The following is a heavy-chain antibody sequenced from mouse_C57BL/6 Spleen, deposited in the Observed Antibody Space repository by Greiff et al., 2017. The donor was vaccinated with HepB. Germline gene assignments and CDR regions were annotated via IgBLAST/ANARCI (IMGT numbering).Heavy chain of an antibody. J-gene: IGHJ2*01. Sequence: QVQLQQSGAELVRPGASVKLSCKASGYTFTDYYINWVKQRPGQGLEWIARIYPGSGNTYYNEKFKGKATLTAEKSSSTAYMQLSNLTSEDSAVYFCARSLTVVAPYYCDYWGQGTTLTVSS. CDR2: IYPGSGNT. CDR1: GYTFTDYY. V-gene: IGHV1-76*01. D-gene: IGHD1-1*01. CDR3: ARSLTVVAPYYCDY.